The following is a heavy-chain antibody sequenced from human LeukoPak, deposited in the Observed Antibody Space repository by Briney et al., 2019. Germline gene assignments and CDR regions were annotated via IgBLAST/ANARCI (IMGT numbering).Heavy chain of an antibody. Sequence: SETLSLTCTVSGGSISSYYWSWIRQPPGKGLEWIGYIYYSGSTNYNPSLKSRVTISVDTSKNQFSLKLSSVTAADTAVYYCARHRSNCYFDYWGQGTLVTVSS. V-gene: IGHV4-59*08. CDR2: IYYSGST. CDR3: ARHRSNCYFDY. J-gene: IGHJ4*02. CDR1: GGSISSYY. D-gene: IGHD1-26*01.